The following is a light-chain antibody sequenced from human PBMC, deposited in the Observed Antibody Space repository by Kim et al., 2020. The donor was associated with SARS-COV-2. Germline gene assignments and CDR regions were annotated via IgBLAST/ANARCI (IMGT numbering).Light chain of an antibody. V-gene: IGLV3-1*01. Sequence: SPGQKASITCSGDNLGDKYACWYQQKPGQSPVLVIYKDSGRPSGIPERFSGSNSVNTATLTISGTQAMDEADYYCQAWDSSTAVFGGGTQLTVL. CDR1: NLGDKY. CDR2: KDS. J-gene: IGLJ3*02. CDR3: QAWDSSTAV.